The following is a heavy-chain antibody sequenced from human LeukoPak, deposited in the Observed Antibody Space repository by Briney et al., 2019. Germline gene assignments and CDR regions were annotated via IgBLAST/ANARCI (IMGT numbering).Heavy chain of an antibody. CDR2: ITSNGAET. J-gene: IGHJ4*02. CDR1: GFWYSNYG. Sequence: PGGSLRLSCAASGFWYSNYGMNWVRQAPGKGLERVSVITSNGAETYYADSVKGRFTVFRDNSKNTLYLQMNSLRADDTAVYYCAKRDWPYFFDYWGQGTPVTVSS. CDR3: AKRDWPYFFDY. D-gene: IGHD3/OR15-3a*01. V-gene: IGHV3-23*01.